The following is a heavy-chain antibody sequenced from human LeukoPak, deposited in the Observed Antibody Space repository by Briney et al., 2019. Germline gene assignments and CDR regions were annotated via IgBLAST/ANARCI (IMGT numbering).Heavy chain of an antibody. CDR1: GFTVSSHA. D-gene: IGHD2-15*01. J-gene: IGHJ4*02. V-gene: IGHV3-23*01. Sequence: GGSLRLSCAASGFTVSSHAMNWVRQTPGKGLEWVSAISGSGGSTYYADSVKGRFSISRDKSKNTLFLQMNSLRAEDTAVYYCAKEDMGYIDCWGQGNLVTVSS. CDR2: ISGSGGST. CDR3: AKEDMGYIDC.